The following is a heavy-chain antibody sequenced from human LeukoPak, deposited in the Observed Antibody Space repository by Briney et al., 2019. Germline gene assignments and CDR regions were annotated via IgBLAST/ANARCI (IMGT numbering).Heavy chain of an antibody. CDR3: ASNGHRPNPYCSGGSCYRPNYYYYYMDV. D-gene: IGHD2-15*01. CDR1: GDSISSYY. J-gene: IGHJ6*03. Sequence: SETLSLTCTVSGDSISSYYWSWIRQPAGKGLEWIGEINHSGSTNYNPSLKRRVTISVDTSKNQFSLKLSSVTAADTAVYYCASNGHRPNPYCSGGSCYRPNYYYYYMDVWGKGTTVTVSS. V-gene: IGHV4-34*01. CDR2: INHSGST.